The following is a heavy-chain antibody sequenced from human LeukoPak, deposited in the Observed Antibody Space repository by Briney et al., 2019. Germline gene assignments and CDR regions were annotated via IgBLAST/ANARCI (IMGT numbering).Heavy chain of an antibody. Sequence: GGSLRLSCAASGFTFDDYGMSWVRQAPGKGLEWVGRIKSKTDGGTTDYAAPVKGRFTISRDDSKNTLYLQMNSLKTEDTAVYYCTTGSGYDYYFDYWGQGTLVTVSS. CDR1: GFTFDDYG. J-gene: IGHJ4*02. CDR2: IKSKTDGGTT. D-gene: IGHD5-12*01. CDR3: TTGSGYDYYFDY. V-gene: IGHV3-15*01.